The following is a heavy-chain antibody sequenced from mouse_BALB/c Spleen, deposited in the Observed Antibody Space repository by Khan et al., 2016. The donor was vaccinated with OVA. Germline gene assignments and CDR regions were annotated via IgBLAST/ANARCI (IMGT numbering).Heavy chain of an antibody. J-gene: IGHJ2*01. CDR3: ARTARIKY. CDR2: ISYSGST. Sequence: EVQLQESGPGLVKPSQSLSLTCTVTGYSITSGYGWNWIRQFPGNHLEWTGYISYSGSTNYNPYLKSRISITRDTSNNQFFLQLNSVTTEDTSTYYCARTARIKYWGQGTTLTVSS. CDR1: GYSITSGYG. V-gene: IGHV3-2*02. D-gene: IGHD1-2*01.